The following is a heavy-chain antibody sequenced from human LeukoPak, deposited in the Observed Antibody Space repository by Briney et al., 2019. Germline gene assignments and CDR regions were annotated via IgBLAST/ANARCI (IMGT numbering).Heavy chain of an antibody. CDR3: ARGGYSSSWYTGGPRY. CDR2: INPSGGST. D-gene: IGHD6-13*01. Sequence: GASVKVSCKASGYTFTSYYMHWVRQAPGHGLEWMGIINPSGGSTSYAQKLRGRVTMTRDTSTSTVYMELSSLRSEDTAVYYCARGGYSSSWYTGGPRYWGQGTLVTVSS. V-gene: IGHV1-46*04. CDR1: GYTFTSYY. J-gene: IGHJ4*02.